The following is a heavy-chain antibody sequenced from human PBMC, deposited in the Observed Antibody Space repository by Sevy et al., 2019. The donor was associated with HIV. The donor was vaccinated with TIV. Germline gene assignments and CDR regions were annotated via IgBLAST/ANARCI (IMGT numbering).Heavy chain of an antibody. Sequence: ASVKVSCKASGGTFSSYAISWVGQAPGQGLEWMGGIIPIFGTANYAQKFQGRVTISADESTSTAYMELSSLSSADTAVYYCARATMFRRVMEAFDIWGQGTLVPVSS. V-gene: IGHV1-69*13. CDR3: ARATMFRRVMEAFDI. J-gene: IGHJ3*02. CDR1: GGTFSSYA. D-gene: IGHD3-10*01. CDR2: IIPIFGTA.